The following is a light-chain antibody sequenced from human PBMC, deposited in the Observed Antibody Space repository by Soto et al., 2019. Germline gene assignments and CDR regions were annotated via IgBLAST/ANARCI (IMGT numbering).Light chain of an antibody. J-gene: IGLJ2*01. CDR3: QTYDSNLNVV. CDR1: TSNIGAGYD. CDR2: GNS. Sequence: HSVLAQPPSVSGAPGQRVTISCTGSTSNIGAGYDVHWYQHLPGTAPKLLIYGNSNRPSGVPDRFSGSQSGTSASLVITGLQTEDEADYYCQTYDSNLNVVFGGGTKVTVL. V-gene: IGLV1-40*01.